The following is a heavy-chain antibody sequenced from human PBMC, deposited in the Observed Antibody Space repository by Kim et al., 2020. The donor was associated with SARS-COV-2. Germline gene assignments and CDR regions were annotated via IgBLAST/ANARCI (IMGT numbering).Heavy chain of an antibody. Sequence: GGSLRLSCAASGFTFSSNGMHWVRQAPGKGLEWVAVISYDGSKKYYADSVKGRFTISRDNSENTLYLQMNSLRTEDTAVYYCAKGNSGSCYAASESWGQGTLVTVSS. D-gene: IGHD2-15*01. CDR3: AKGNSGSCYAASES. CDR2: ISYDGSKK. V-gene: IGHV3-30*18. J-gene: IGHJ5*02. CDR1: GFTFSSNG.